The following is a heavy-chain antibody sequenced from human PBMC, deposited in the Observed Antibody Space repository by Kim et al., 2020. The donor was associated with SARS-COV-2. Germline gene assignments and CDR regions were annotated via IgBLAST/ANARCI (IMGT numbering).Heavy chain of an antibody. V-gene: IGHV3-9*01. Sequence: GGSLRLSCAGSGFTFDEYAMHWVRQAPGKGLEWVSGIFSSGRTGYADSMKGRVTISRDNAKNLLYLQINSLTLEDTAFYYCIKDIVAGGADSWGPGTLVAAS. CDR2: IFSSGRT. J-gene: IGHJ4*02. CDR3: IKDIVAGGADS. D-gene: IGHD3-16*01. CDR1: GFTFDEYA.